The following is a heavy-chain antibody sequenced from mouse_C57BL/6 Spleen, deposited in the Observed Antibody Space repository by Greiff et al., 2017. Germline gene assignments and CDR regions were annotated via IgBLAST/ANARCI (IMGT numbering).Heavy chain of an antibody. D-gene: IGHD1-1*01. Sequence: QVQLQQPGAELVKPGASVKLSCKASGYTFTSYWMHWVKQRPGQGLEWIGMIHPNSGSTNYNEKFKSKATLTVDKSSSTAYMQLRSLTYEDSAVYYCARDYGSSYWYFDVWGTGTTVTVAS. CDR2: IHPNSGST. CDR3: ARDYGSSYWYFDV. J-gene: IGHJ1*03. V-gene: IGHV1-64*01. CDR1: GYTFTSYW.